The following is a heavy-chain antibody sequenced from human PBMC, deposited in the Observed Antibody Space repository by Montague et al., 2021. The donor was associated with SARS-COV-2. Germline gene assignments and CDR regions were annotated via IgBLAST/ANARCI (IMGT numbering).Heavy chain of an antibody. Sequence: SETLSLTCTVSGGSVSSGSYYWSWIRQPPGKGLEWIGYIYYSGSTNYNPSLKSRVTISVDTSKNQFSLKLSSVTAADTAVYYCARSGWEQHVRARYYYYYGMDVWGQGTTVTVSS. V-gene: IGHV4-61*01. D-gene: IGHD6-6*01. CDR1: GGSVSSGSYY. J-gene: IGHJ6*02. CDR3: ARSGWEQHVRARYYYYYGMDV. CDR2: IYYSGST.